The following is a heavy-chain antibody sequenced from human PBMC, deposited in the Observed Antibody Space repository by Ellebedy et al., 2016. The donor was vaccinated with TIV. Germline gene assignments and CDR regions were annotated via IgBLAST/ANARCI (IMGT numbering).Heavy chain of an antibody. CDR2: IRSKANSYAT. CDR3: TLPYSVVVPAAMAPAGEYYYYGMDV. Sequence: GESLKISXAASGFTFSGSAMHWVRQASGKGLEWVGRIRSKANSYATAYAASVKGRFTISRDDSKNTAYLQMNSLKTEDTAVYYCTLPYSVVVPAAMAPAGEYYYYGMDVWGQGTTVTVSS. D-gene: IGHD2-2*01. V-gene: IGHV3-73*01. J-gene: IGHJ6*02. CDR1: GFTFSGSA.